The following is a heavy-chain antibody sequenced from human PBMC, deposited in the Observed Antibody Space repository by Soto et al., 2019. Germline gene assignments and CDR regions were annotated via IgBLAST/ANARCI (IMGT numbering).Heavy chain of an antibody. CDR2: ISAHNGNT. Sequence: QVNLGQSGAEVKKPGASVKVSCKGSGYGFTTYGITWVRQAPGQGLEWMAWISAHNGNTNYAQKLQGRVTVTRDTSTSTAYMELRSLRSDDTAVYYCARGRYGDYWGQGALVTVSS. CDR3: ARGRYGDY. V-gene: IGHV1-18*01. CDR1: GYGFTTYG. D-gene: IGHD1-1*01. J-gene: IGHJ4*02.